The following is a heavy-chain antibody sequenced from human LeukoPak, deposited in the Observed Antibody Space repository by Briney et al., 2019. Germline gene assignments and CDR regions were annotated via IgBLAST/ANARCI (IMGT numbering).Heavy chain of an antibody. V-gene: IGHV4-30-4*01. CDR3: ARGDPNYYGSGSYDNWFDP. CDR1: GGSISSGDYY. CDR2: IYYSGST. J-gene: IGHJ5*02. D-gene: IGHD3-10*01. Sequence: SRTLSLTCTVSGGSISSGDYYWSWIRQPPGKGLEWIAYIYYSGSTYYNPSLKSRVTISVDTSKNQFSLKLSSVTAADAAVYYCARGDPNYYGSGSYDNWFDPWGQGTLVTVSS.